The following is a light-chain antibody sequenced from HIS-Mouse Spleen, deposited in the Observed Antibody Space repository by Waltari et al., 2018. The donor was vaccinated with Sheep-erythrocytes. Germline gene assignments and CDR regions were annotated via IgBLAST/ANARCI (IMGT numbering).Light chain of an antibody. CDR1: SSDLGGYNY. CDR3: CSYAGSYNHV. J-gene: IGLJ1*01. CDR2: DVS. Sequence: QSALTQPRSVSGSPGQSVTLSCTGTSSDLGGYNYVSRYQQHPGKAPKLMIYDVSKRPSGVPDSFSGSKSGNTASLTISGLQAEDEADYYCCSYAGSYNHVFATGTKVTVL. V-gene: IGLV2-11*01.